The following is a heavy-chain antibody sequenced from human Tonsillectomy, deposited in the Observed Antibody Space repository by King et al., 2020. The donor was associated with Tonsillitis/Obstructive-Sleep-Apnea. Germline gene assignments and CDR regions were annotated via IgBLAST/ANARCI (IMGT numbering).Heavy chain of an antibody. CDR1: GGSFSGYY. CDR2: INHSGST. V-gene: IGHV4-34*01. J-gene: IGHJ5*02. D-gene: IGHD2-2*01. CDR3: ARGPYCSRGSCYEDWFDP. Sequence: VQLQQWGAGLLKPSETLSLTCAVYGGSFSGYYWSCTRQPPGKGLEWIGEINHSGSTNYNPSLKSRVTISVDTSKNQFSLKVSSVTAADTAVYYCARGPYCSRGSCYEDWFDPWGQGTLVTVSS.